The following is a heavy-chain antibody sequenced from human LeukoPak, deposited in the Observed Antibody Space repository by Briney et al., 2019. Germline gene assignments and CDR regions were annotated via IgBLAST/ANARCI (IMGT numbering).Heavy chain of an antibody. J-gene: IGHJ4*02. CDR3: ARDLSSSSWYNLVWDY. V-gene: IGHV1-18*01. Sequence: ASVRVSCKASGYTFTSYGISWVRRAPGQGLEWMGWISAYNGNTNYAQKLQGRVTMTTDTSTSTAYMELRSLRSDDTAVYYCARDLSSSSWYNLVWDYWGQGTLVTVSS. CDR2: ISAYNGNT. D-gene: IGHD6-13*01. CDR1: GYTFTSYG.